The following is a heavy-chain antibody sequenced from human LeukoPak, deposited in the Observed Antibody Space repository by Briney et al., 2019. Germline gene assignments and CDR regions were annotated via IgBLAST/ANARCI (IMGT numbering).Heavy chain of an antibody. D-gene: IGHD3-22*01. V-gene: IGHV1-24*01. J-gene: IGHJ1*01. CDR2: FDPEDGET. Sequence: ASVKVSCTVSGYTLTELSIHWVRQAPGKGLEWMGGFDPEDGETIYAQRFQGRVTMTEDTSTDTAYMELSSLRSEDAAVYYCATVSYYYDISGYQGYFQHWGQGTLVTVSS. CDR1: GYTLTELS. CDR3: ATVSYYYDISGYQGYFQH.